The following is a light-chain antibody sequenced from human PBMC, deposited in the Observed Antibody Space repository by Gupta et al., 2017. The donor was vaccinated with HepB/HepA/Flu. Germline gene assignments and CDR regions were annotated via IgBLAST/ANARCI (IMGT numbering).Light chain of an antibody. Sequence: EIVLTQSPGTLALSPGERATLSCRASQRISRYLAWYQQKAGQAPRLLISDASNRASGVPDRFSGSGSGTDFTLTISSLEPEDFAIYFCQQRCAWPRTFGQGTKLEIK. J-gene: IGKJ2*01. V-gene: IGKV3-11*01. CDR3: QQRCAWPRT. CDR2: DAS. CDR1: QRISRY.